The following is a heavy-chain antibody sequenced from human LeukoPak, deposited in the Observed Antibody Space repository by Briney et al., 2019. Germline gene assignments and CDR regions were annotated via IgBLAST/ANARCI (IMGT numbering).Heavy chain of an antibody. CDR2: IYYSGST. CDR3: ARHRAYSYSSPFDI. V-gene: IGHV4-59*08. D-gene: IGHD5-18*01. J-gene: IGHJ3*02. Sequence: SETLSLTCSVSGGSRTNYYWSWIRQPPGRGLEWIGYIYYSGSTNSNASLKSRVTIFVDPSKNQFSLRLSSVTAADTAVYYCARHRAYSYSSPFDIWAKGQWSPSLQ. CDR1: GGSRTNYY.